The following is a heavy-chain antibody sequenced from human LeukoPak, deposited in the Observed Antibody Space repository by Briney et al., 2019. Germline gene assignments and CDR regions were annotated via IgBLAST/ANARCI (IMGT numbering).Heavy chain of an antibody. J-gene: IGHJ5*02. Sequence: GGSLRLSCAASGFTFSSYAMHWVRQAPGKGLEYVSAISSNGGSTYYANSVKGRFTISRDNSKNTLYLQMGSLRAEDMAVYYCAREKYYDSSGYYYHWGQGTLVTVSS. V-gene: IGHV3-64*01. D-gene: IGHD3-22*01. CDR3: AREKYYDSSGYYYH. CDR2: ISSNGGST. CDR1: GFTFSSYA.